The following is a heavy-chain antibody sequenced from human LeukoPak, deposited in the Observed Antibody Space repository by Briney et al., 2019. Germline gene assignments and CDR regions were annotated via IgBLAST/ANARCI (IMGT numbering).Heavy chain of an antibody. D-gene: IGHD5-24*01. CDR3: ACGYKVLFNMDV. CDR2: ISSSGSTI. V-gene: IGHV3-48*03. J-gene: IGHJ6*03. Sequence: PGGSLRLSCAASGLTFSASAMHWVRQAPGKGLEWVSYISSSGSTIYYADSVKGRFTISRDNAKNSLYLQMNSLRAEDTAVYYCACGYKVLFNMDVWGKGTTVTISS. CDR1: GLTFSASA.